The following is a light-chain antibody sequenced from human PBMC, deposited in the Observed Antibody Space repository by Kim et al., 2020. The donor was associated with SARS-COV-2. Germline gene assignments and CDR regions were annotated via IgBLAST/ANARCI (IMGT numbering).Light chain of an antibody. CDR1: SSDVGSYNY. V-gene: IGLV2-14*01. CDR3: LSYTTASTYV. Sequence: QSVLTQPASVSGSPGQSIAISCTGTSSDVGSYNYVSWYQQRPGKAPKLMIYDVDKRPSVDSNRFSGSKSGNTASLTISGLQPGDEADYYCLSYTTASTYVFGTGTKVTVL. J-gene: IGLJ1*01. CDR2: DVD.